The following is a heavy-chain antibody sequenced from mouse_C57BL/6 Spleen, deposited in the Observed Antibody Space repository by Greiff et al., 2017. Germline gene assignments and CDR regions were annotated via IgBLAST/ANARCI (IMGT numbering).Heavy chain of an antibody. CDR2: ISSGGDYS. CDR1: GFTFSSYA. V-gene: IGHV5-9-1*02. D-gene: IGHD2-3*01. J-gene: IGHJ4*01. Sequence: EVMLVESGEGLVKPGGSLKLSCAASGFTFSSYAMSWVRQTPEKRLEWVAYISSGGDYSYYADTVKGRFTISRDNARNTLYLQMSSLKSEDTAMYYCTRADGSLYAMDYWGQGTSVTVSS. CDR3: TRADGSLYAMDY.